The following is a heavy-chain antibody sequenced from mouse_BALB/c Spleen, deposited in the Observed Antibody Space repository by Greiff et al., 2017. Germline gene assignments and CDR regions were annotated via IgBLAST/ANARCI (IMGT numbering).Heavy chain of an antibody. Sequence: EVKLVESGGGLVQPGGSLKLSCAASGFTFSSYGMSWVRQTPDKRLELVATINSNGGSTYYPDSVKGRFTISRDNAKNTLYLQMSSLKSEDTAMYYCARDRHYGYEVAFAYWGQGTLVTVSA. CDR1: GFTFSSYG. V-gene: IGHV5-6-3*01. J-gene: IGHJ3*01. D-gene: IGHD1-2*01. CDR3: ARDRHYGYEVAFAY. CDR2: INSNGGST.